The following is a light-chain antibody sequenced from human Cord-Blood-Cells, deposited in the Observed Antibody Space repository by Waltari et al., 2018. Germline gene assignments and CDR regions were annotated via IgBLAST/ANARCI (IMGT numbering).Light chain of an antibody. Sequence: DIQMTQSPSTLSASVGDSVTITCRASQSITSWFAWYQQKPGKSPKLLIYKESSLESGVPSRFSGSGSGTKFTLTISSLQPDDFATYYCQQYNSYSQTFGQGTKLEIK. CDR2: KES. J-gene: IGKJ2*01. CDR1: QSITSW. CDR3: QQYNSYSQT. V-gene: IGKV1-5*03.